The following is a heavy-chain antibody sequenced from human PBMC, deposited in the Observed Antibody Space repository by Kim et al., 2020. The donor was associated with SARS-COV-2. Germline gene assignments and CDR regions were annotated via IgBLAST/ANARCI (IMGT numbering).Heavy chain of an antibody. V-gene: IGHV3-7*03. CDR3: ARDQWMLGGYYYYYGMDV. Sequence: GGSLRLSCAASGFTFSSYWMSWVRQAPGKGLEWVANIKQDGSEKYYVDSVKGRFTISRDNAKNSLYLQMNSLRAEDTAVYYCARDQWMLGGYYYYYGMDVWGQGTTVTVSS. CDR1: GFTFSSYW. J-gene: IGHJ6*02. D-gene: IGHD3-10*02. CDR2: IKQDGSEK.